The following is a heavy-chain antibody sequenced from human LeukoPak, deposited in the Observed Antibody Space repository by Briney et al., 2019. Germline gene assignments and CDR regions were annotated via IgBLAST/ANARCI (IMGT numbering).Heavy chain of an antibody. CDR2: IYYSGST. J-gene: IGHJ4*02. Sequence: PSETLSLTCTVSGGSISNYYWSWIRQPPGKGLEWIGNIYYSGSTNYNPSLKSRVTISVDTPNHFSLKLSSVTAADTAVYYCARGPAYSDYLDWGQGTLVTVSS. D-gene: IGHD4-11*01. V-gene: IGHV4-59*01. CDR1: GGSISNYY. CDR3: ARGPAYSDYLD.